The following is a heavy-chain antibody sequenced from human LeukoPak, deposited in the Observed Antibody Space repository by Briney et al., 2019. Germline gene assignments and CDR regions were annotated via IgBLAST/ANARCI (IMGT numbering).Heavy chain of an antibody. CDR1: GGSISSSY. CDR3: ARHVGAVAARTDY. V-gene: IGHV4-59*08. D-gene: IGHD6-19*01. J-gene: IGHJ4*02. CDR2: IYNSGTT. Sequence: PSETLSLTCTVSGGSISSSYWNWIRQPPGKGLEWIGNIYNSGTTDYNPSLKSRVTISVDTSKNQFSLKLSSVTAADTAVYYCARHVGAVAARTDYWGQGTLVTVSS.